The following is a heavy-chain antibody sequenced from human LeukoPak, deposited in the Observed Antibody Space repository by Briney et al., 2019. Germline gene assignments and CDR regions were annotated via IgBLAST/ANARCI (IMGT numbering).Heavy chain of an antibody. CDR3: ARGLGYCSSTSCYTGGFFDP. D-gene: IGHD2-2*02. CDR2: IYSGGST. J-gene: IGHJ5*02. V-gene: IGHV3-66*02. Sequence: PGGSLRLSCAASGFTVSSNYMSWVRQAPGKGLEWVSVIYSGGSTYYADSVKGRFTIPTDNSNNTLYLQMNRLRAEDTAVYYCARGLGYCSSTSCYTGGFFDPWGQGTLVTVSS. CDR1: GFTVSSNY.